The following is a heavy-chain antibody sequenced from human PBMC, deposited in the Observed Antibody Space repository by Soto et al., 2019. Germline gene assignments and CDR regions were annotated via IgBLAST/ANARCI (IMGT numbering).Heavy chain of an antibody. CDR2: IYWDDDK. CDR3: ARSIGIVVALRAYQMDV. Sequence: GSGPTLVNPTQTLTLTCTFSGFSLSTSGVGVGWIRQSPGKALEWLAFIYWDDDKRYSPSLRSRLTITKDTSRSQVVLTMTNMDPVDTATFYCARSIGIVVALRAYQMDVWGKGTTVTVSS. D-gene: IGHD3-22*01. V-gene: IGHV2-5*02. CDR1: GFSLSTSGVG. J-gene: IGHJ6*04.